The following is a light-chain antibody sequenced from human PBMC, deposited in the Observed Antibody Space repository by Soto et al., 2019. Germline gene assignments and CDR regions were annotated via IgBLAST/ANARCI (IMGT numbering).Light chain of an antibody. V-gene: IGKV3-11*01. CDR3: QQRADWPLT. CDR1: RSVIRN. J-gene: IGKJ4*01. Sequence: EIVLTQSPGTLSLSAGESATLSCRASRSVIRNLAWYQQKPGQAPRLLIFDASKRATGIPARFSGSGSVTDFTINISSLASEDFATYYCQQRADWPLTFGGGTKLEI. CDR2: DAS.